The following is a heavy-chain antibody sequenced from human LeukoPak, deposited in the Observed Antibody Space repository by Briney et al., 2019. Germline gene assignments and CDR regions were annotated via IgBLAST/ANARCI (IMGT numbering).Heavy chain of an antibody. CDR2: INHSGST. D-gene: IGHD1-26*01. J-gene: IGHJ4*02. V-gene: IGHV4-34*01. CDR1: GGSFSGYY. CDR3: ARVGGSYRPAYFDY. Sequence: SETLSLTCAVYGGSFSGYYWSWLRQPPGKGLEWFGEINHSGSTNYNPSLKSRVTISVDTSKNQFPLKLSSVTAADTAVYYCARVGGSYRPAYFDYWGQGTLVTVSS.